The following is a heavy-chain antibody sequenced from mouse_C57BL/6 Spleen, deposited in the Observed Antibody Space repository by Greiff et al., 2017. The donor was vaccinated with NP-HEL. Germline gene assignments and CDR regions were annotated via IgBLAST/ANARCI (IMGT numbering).Heavy chain of an antibody. CDR1: GYTFTDYN. D-gene: IGHD1-1*01. V-gene: IGHV1-22*01. CDR3: ATLYYYGSSPAWFAY. J-gene: IGHJ3*01. CDR2: INPNNGGT. Sequence: EVQLQQSGPELVKPGASVKMSCKASGYTFTDYNMHWVKQSHGKSLEWIGYINPNNGGTSYNQKFKGKATLTVNKSSSTAYMELRSLTSEDSAVYYCATLYYYGSSPAWFAYWGQGTLVTVSA.